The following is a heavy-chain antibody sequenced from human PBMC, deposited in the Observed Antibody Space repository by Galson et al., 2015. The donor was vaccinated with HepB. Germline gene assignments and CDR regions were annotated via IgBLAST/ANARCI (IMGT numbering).Heavy chain of an antibody. D-gene: IGHD5-18*01. CDR2: ISYDGSNK. V-gene: IGHV3-30*04. CDR3: AREAGYSYGYRPLRRGGMDV. CDR1: GFTFSSYA. Sequence: LRLSCAASGFTFSSYAMHWVRQAPGKGLEWVAVISYDGSNKYYADSVKGRFTISRDNSKNTLYLQMNSLRAEDTAVYYCAREAGYSYGYRPLRRGGMDVWGQGTTVTVSS. J-gene: IGHJ6*02.